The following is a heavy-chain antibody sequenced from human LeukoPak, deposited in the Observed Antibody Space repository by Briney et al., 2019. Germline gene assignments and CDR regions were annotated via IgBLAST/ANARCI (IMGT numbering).Heavy chain of an antibody. CDR1: GFAFSNYF. J-gene: IGHJ4*02. Sequence: GGSLRLSCEAPGFAFSNYFMTWVRQAPGKGLEWVVNINKDGSEQNYVGSVRGRFTISRDNAKNSLSLQMNSLRAEDTAVYYCAGSSSGHDGSGYRPFDYWGQGTLVTVSS. CDR2: INKDGSEQ. D-gene: IGHD3-22*01. CDR3: AGSSSGHDGSGYRPFDY. V-gene: IGHV3-7*04.